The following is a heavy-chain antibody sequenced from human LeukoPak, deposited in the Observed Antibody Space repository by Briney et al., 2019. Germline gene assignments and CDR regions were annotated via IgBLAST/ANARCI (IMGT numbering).Heavy chain of an antibody. J-gene: IGHJ4*02. D-gene: IGHD6-19*01. Sequence: ASVKVSCKVSGYTFTGYYMHWVRQAPGQGLEWMGWINPNSGGTNYAQKFQGRVTMTRDTSISTAYMELSRLRSDDTAVYYCATIGYSSGWYYFDYWGQGTLVTVSS. CDR3: ATIGYSSGWYYFDY. CDR2: INPNSGGT. V-gene: IGHV1-2*02. CDR1: GYTFTGYY.